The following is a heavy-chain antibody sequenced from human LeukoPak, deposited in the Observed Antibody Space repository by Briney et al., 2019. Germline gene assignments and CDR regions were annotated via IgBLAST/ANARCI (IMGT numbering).Heavy chain of an antibody. V-gene: IGHV1-18*01. Sequence: ASVKVSCKASGYTFTSYGISWVRQAPGQGLEWMGWISAYNGDTNYPQKLQGRLTMTIDTSTSTAYMELRSLRSDDTAVYYCARDSNILTGYYRGASYGMDVWGQGTTVTVSS. CDR1: GYTFTSYG. J-gene: IGHJ6*02. D-gene: IGHD3-9*01. CDR2: ISAYNGDT. CDR3: ARDSNILTGYYRGASYGMDV.